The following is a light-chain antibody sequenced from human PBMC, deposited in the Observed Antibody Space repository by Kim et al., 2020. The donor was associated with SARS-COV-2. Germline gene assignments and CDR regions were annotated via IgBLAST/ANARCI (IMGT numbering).Light chain of an antibody. CDR2: GAS. CDR1: QSVSSN. CDR3: QQYNNWPLGIT. Sequence: PGERATLSCRASQSVSSNVAWYQQKPGQAPRLLIDGASTRATGIPARFSGSGSGTEFTLTISSLQSEDFAVYYCQQYNNWPLGITFGPGTKVDIK. J-gene: IGKJ3*01. V-gene: IGKV3-15*01.